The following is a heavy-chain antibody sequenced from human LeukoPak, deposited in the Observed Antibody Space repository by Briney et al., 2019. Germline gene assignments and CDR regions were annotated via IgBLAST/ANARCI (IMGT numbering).Heavy chain of an antibody. Sequence: PGGSLRLSCAASGFTFSSYAMSWVRQAPGKGLEWVSGIIDSGESTYYANFAKGRFTISRDNSNKTLYLQMNSLRAEDTAVYYCAKLGGQELHNYYVAVCGKGTTVAVSS. D-gene: IGHD3-16*01. CDR1: GFTFSSYA. V-gene: IGHV3-23*01. CDR3: AKLGGQELHNYYVAV. CDR2: IIDSGEST. J-gene: IGHJ6*03.